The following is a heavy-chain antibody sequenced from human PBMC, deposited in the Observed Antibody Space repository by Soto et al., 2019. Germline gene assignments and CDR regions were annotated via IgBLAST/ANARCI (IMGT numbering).Heavy chain of an antibody. CDR3: ASMIGDPVLSFDS. V-gene: IGHV4-59*01. D-gene: IGHD3-10*02. J-gene: IGHJ5*01. Sequence: QVQLQESGPGLVKPSETLSLTCTVSGGAISRYYWSWIRQPPGKGLEWIGFIFYSGSTSYNPSLKSRVTMSIGTSEYQFSLKLNSVTAADTAVYYCASMIGDPVLSFDSWGQGTLVAVSS. CDR2: IFYSGST. CDR1: GGAISRYY.